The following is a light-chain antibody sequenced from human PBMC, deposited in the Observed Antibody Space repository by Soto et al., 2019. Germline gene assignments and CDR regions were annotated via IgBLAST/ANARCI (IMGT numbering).Light chain of an antibody. J-gene: IGKJ4*01. CDR2: AAS. CDR3: QKYNSAALT. Sequence: DIQVTQSPSSLSASLGDRVTITCRANQAIYLAWFQQQPGKVPKLLIYAASALQSGVPSRFSGSGSGTDFTLIISSLQPEDIATYYCQKYNSAALTFGGGTKVEI. CDR1: QAIY. V-gene: IGKV1-27*01.